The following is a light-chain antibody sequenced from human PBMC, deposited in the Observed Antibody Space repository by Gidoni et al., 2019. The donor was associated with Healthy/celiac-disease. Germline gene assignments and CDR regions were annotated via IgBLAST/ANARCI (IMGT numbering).Light chain of an antibody. CDR2: AAS. CDR3: QQSYSTPWT. Sequence: DIQITQSPSSLSASVGDRVTLTCRASQSISSYLNWYQQKPGKAPKLLIYAASSLQSGVPSRFSGSGSGTDFTLTISSLQPEDVATYYCQQSYSTPWTFGQGTKVEIK. J-gene: IGKJ1*01. CDR1: QSISSY. V-gene: IGKV1-39*01.